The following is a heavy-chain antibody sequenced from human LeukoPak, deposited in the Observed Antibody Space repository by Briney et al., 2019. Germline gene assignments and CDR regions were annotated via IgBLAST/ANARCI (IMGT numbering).Heavy chain of an antibody. CDR2: ISSSSSTI. V-gene: IGHV3-48*01. J-gene: IGHJ4*02. Sequence: GGSLRLSCAASGFTFSSYSMNWVRQAPGKGLEWASYISSSSSTIYYADSVKGRFTISRDNAKNSLYLQMNSLRAEDTAVYYCARDLSPNYYDSSGYYWWGQGTLVTVSS. D-gene: IGHD3-22*01. CDR3: ARDLSPNYYDSSGYYW. CDR1: GFTFSSYS.